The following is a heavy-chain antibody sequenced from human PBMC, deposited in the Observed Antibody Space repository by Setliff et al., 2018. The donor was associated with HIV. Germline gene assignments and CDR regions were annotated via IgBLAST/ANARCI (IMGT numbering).Heavy chain of an antibody. Sequence: SETLSLTCTVSGGSISSSSYYWGWIRQPPGKGLEWIGSIYYSGSTYYNPSLKSRVTISVDTSKNQFSLKLSSLTAADTAVYYCARRKGGYGLDVWGQGTTVTVSS. CDR1: GGSISSSSYY. CDR3: ARRKGGYGLDV. D-gene: IGHD3-16*01. CDR2: IYYSGST. J-gene: IGHJ6*02. V-gene: IGHV4-39*01.